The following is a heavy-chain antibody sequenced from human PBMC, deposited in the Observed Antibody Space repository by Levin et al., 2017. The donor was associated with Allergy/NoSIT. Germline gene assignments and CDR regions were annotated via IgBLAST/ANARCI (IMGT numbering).Heavy chain of an antibody. V-gene: IGHV4-59*01. CDR3: ARGIAAAD. D-gene: IGHD6-13*01. CDR2: IYYSGST. Sequence: GSLRLSCTVSGGSISSYYWSWIRQPPGKGLEWIGYIYYSGSTNYNPSLKSRVTISVDTSKNQFSLKLSSVTAADTAIYYCARGIAAADWGQGTLVTVSS. J-gene: IGHJ4*02. CDR1: GGSISSYY.